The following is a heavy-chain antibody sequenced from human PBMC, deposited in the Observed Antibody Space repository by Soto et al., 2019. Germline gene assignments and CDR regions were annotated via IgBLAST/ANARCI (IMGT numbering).Heavy chain of an antibody. J-gene: IGHJ5*02. CDR2: ISYDGSNK. Sequence: QVQLVESGGGVVQPGRSLRLSCAASGFTFSSYGMHWVRQAPGKGLEWVAVISYDGSNKYYADSVKGRFTISRDNSKNTLYLQMNSLRAEDTAVYYCAKDSDGSSWYPSGWFDPWGQGTLVTGSS. V-gene: IGHV3-30*18. CDR1: GFTFSSYG. D-gene: IGHD6-13*01. CDR3: AKDSDGSSWYPSGWFDP.